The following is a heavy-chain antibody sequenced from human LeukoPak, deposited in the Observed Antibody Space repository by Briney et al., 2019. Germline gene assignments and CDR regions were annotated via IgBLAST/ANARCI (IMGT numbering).Heavy chain of an antibody. V-gene: IGHV3-7*01. Sequence: PGGSLRLSCAASGFTFSSYGMSWVRQAPGKGLEWVANIKQDESEKYYVDSVKGRFTISRDNAKNSLYLQMNSLRAEDTAVYYCARDFEISSGWGQGTLVTVSS. CDR3: ARDFEISSG. CDR1: GFTFSSYG. D-gene: IGHD6-19*01. J-gene: IGHJ4*02. CDR2: IKQDESEK.